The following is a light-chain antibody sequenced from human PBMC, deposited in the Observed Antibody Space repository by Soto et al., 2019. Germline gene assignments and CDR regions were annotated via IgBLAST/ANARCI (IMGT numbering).Light chain of an antibody. J-gene: IGKJ4*01. Sequence: DVVMTQSQLSLPVTLGQPASISCRSSRSLVHSDGNTYLNWFQQRPGQSPRRLIYKVSNRDSGVPDRFSGSGSGTDFTVKISRVEAEDVGVYYCMQGTHWPLTFGGGTKVEIK. CDR1: RSLVHSDGNTY. V-gene: IGKV2-30*02. CDR3: MQGTHWPLT. CDR2: KVS.